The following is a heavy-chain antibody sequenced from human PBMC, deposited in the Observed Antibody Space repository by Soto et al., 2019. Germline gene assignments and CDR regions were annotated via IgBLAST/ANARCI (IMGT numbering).Heavy chain of an antibody. J-gene: IGHJ4*02. CDR3: ARVNPLGELSSFDY. CDR2: IYYSGST. D-gene: IGHD3-16*02. V-gene: IGHV4-30-4*01. CDR1: GGSISSGDYY. Sequence: QVQLQESGPGLVKPSQTLSLTCTVSGGSISSGDYYWSWIRQPPGKGLEWIGYIYYSGSTYYNPSLQSRVTISVDTPKNQFSLKLSSVTAADTAVYYCARVNPLGELSSFDYWGQGTLVTVSS.